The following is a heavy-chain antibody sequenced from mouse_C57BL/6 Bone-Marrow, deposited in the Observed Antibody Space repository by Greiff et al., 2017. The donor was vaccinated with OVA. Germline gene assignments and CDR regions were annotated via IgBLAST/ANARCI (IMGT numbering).Heavy chain of an antibody. CDR3: ARVGIYYYGSSYSPFAY. CDR2: ISDGGSYT. J-gene: IGHJ3*01. D-gene: IGHD1-1*01. CDR1: GFTFSRYA. Sequence: EVHLVESGGGLVKPGGSLKLSCAASGFTFSRYAMSWVRQTPEKRLEWVATISDGGSYTYYPDNVKGRFTISRDNAKNNLYLQMSHLKSEDTAMYYCARVGIYYYGSSYSPFAYWGQGTLVTVSA. V-gene: IGHV5-4*01.